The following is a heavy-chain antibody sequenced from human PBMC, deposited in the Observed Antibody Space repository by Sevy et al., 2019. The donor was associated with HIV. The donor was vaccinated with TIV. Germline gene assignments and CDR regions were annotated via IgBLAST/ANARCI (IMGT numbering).Heavy chain of an antibody. J-gene: IGHJ4*02. D-gene: IGHD3-10*01. CDR1: GYSISSGYY. V-gene: IGHV4-38-2*01. CDR3: ARVESIGMVLVFDY. Sequence: SETLSLTCAVSGYSISSGYYWGWIRQPPGKGLEWIGIIYHSGSTYYNPSLKSRVTISVDTSKNQFSLKLSSVTAADTAVYYCARVESIGMVLVFDYWGQGTLVTVSS. CDR2: IYHSGST.